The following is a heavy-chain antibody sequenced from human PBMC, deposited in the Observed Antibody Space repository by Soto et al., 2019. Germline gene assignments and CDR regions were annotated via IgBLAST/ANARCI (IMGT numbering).Heavy chain of an antibody. D-gene: IGHD2-2*01. CDR3: TTGTAPYCSSTSCSFDY. J-gene: IGHJ4*02. CDR2: IKSKTDGGTT. V-gene: IGHV3-15*01. Sequence: PGGSLRLSCAASGFTFSNAWMSWVRQAPGKGLEWVGRIKSKTDGGTTDYAAPVKGRFTISRDDSKNTLYLQMNSLKTEDTAVYYCTTGTAPYCSSTSCSFDYWGQGTLVTVSS. CDR1: GFTFSNAW.